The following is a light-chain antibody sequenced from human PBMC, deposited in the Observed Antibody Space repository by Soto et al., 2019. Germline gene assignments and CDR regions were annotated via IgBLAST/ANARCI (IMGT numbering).Light chain of an antibody. CDR1: QSVSSNY. V-gene: IGKV3-20*01. CDR3: QQYGSSPLT. J-gene: IGKJ4*01. CDR2: RAS. Sequence: EIVLTQSPGTLSLSPGERATLSCRASQSVSSNYLAWYQQKPGQTPKVLIYRASTRATGIPDRFSGSGSGTDFTLTIGRLEPEDFAVYYCQQYGSSPLTFGGGTKVDI.